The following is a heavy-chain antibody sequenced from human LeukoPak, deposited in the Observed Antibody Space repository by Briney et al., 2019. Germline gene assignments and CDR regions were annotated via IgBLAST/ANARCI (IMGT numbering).Heavy chain of an antibody. CDR2: IWYDGSNK. V-gene: IGHV3-33*01. Sequence: PGGSLRLSCAASGFTFSSYGMHWVRQAPGKGLEWVAVIWYDGSNKYYADSVKGRFTISRGNSKNTLYLQMNSLRAEDTAVYYCARVDYDGDFPRYYYYYGMDVWGQGTTVTVSS. D-gene: IGHD4-17*01. J-gene: IGHJ6*02. CDR3: ARVDYDGDFPRYYYYYGMDV. CDR1: GFTFSSYG.